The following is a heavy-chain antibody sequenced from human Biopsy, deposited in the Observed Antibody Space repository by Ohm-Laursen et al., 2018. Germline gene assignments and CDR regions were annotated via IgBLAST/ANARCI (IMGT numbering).Heavy chain of an antibody. CDR1: GGSVSSNVAY. Sequence: SETLSLTCNVSGGSVSSNVAYWAWIRQPPGKGLESIGSIFYSGITYYNPSLQSRVTMSIDTSKNQFSLNLTSGTAADTAVYYCARHPTGFWFDPWGQGTLVIVSS. V-gene: IGHV4-39*01. CDR3: ARHPTGFWFDP. CDR2: IFYSGIT. J-gene: IGHJ5*02.